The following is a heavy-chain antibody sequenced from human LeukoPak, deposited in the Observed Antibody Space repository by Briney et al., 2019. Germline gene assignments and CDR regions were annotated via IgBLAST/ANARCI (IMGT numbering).Heavy chain of an antibody. CDR1: GYTFTSHG. J-gene: IGHJ4*02. D-gene: IGHD5-18*01. CDR3: ARDVDTATDQINDY. Sequence: ASVKVSCKASGYTFTSHGISWVRQAPGQGLEWMGWVSTYNGNTNYVPKYQGRVAMTTDTSTCTAYMELRSLRSDDTAVYYCARDVDTATDQINDYWGQGTLVTVSS. CDR2: VSTYNGNT. V-gene: IGHV1-18*04.